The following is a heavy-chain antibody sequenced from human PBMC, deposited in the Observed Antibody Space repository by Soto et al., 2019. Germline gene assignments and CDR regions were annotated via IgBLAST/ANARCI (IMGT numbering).Heavy chain of an antibody. CDR3: AKVGVSSYGMNV. CDR2: IYPADSDT. J-gene: IGHJ6*02. CDR1: AYSFTTSW. V-gene: IGHV5-51*01. Sequence: PRESLKISCRGSAYSFTTSWIAWVRQMPGKGLEWMGIIYPADSDTRYSPSFQGQVTISADKSISTAYLQWSSLKASDTAMYYCAKVGVSSYGMNVWGQGTTVTVSS. D-gene: IGHD1-26*01.